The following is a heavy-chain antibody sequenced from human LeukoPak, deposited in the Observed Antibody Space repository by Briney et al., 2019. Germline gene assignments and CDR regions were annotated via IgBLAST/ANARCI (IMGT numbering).Heavy chain of an antibody. J-gene: IGHJ6*03. CDR2: IYYSGST. D-gene: IGHD5-12*01. V-gene: IGHV4-39*01. CDR1: GGSISSSSYY. Sequence: SETLSLTCTVSGGSISSSSYYWGWFRQPPGKGLEWIGSIYYSGSTSYNPSLRSRVTISVDTSKNQFSLRLNSVTAADTAVYYCARRDAYRGNHYYMDVWGKGTTVTVSS. CDR3: ARRDAYRGNHYYMDV.